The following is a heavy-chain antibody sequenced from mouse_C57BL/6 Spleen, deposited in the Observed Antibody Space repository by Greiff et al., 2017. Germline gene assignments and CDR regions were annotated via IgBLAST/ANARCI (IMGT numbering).Heavy chain of an antibody. D-gene: IGHD2-5*01. Sequence: VQRVESGAELVRPGTSVKVSCKASGYAFTNYLIEWVKQRPGQGLEWIGVINPGSGGTNYNEKFKGKATLTADKSSSTAYMQLSSLTSEDSAVYFCARGRSNYYAMDYWGQGTSVTVSS. CDR3: ARGRSNYYAMDY. CDR2: INPGSGGT. V-gene: IGHV1-54*01. J-gene: IGHJ4*01. CDR1: GYAFTNYL.